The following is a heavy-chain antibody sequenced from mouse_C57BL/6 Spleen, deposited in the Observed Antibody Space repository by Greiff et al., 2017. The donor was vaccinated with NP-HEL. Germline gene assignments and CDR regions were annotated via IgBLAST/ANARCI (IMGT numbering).Heavy chain of an antibody. CDR2: ISYDGST. Sequence: EVQLQESGPGLVKPSPSLSLPCSVTGYSITSGYYWNWIRQFPGNKLEWMGYISYDGSTNYNPSLKNRISITRDTSPNQFFLKLNSVTTEDTATYYCARGCPTWVAYWGQGTLVTVSA. V-gene: IGHV3-6*01. CDR1: GYSITSGYY. CDR3: ARGCPTWVAY. J-gene: IGHJ3*01. D-gene: IGHD6-1*01.